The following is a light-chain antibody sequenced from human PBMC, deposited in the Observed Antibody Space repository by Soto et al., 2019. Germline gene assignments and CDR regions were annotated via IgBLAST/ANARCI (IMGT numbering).Light chain of an antibody. CDR1: QSISSW. CDR3: QQYNRYCT. Sequence: DIQMTQSPSTLSASVGDRVTITCRASQSISSWLAWYQQKPGKAPKLLIYDASSLESGVPSRFSGSGAGTEFTLTISCLQPDDFATYYCQQYNRYCTFGQGTKVEIK. J-gene: IGKJ1*01. CDR2: DAS. V-gene: IGKV1-5*01.